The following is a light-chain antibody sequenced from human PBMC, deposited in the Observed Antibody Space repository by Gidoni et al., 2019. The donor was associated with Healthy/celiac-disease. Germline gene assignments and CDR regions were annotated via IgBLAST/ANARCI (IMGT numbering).Light chain of an antibody. J-gene: IGLJ2*01. Sequence: SYELTQPPSVSVSPGQTASITCSGAKLGDKYACWYQQKPCQSPVLVIDQDSKRPSGIPERFSGSNSGNTATRTIGGTQAMDEADYYCQAWDSSTASGVFGGGTKLTVL. CDR1: KLGDKY. CDR3: QAWDSSTASGV. CDR2: QDS. V-gene: IGLV3-1*01.